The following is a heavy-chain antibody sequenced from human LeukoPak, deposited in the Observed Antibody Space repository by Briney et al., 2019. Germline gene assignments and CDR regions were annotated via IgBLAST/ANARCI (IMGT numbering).Heavy chain of an antibody. D-gene: IGHD3-3*01. Sequence: GGSLRLSCAASGFTFSSDSMNWVRQAPGKGLEWVSSISGISSYIYYALSVKGRFTISRDNAKNSLYLQMNSLSAEDTTVYYCARVPLRGYPSFFLPYMDVWGKGTTVTISS. CDR1: GFTFSSDS. CDR2: ISGISSYI. CDR3: ARVPLRGYPSFFLPYMDV. J-gene: IGHJ6*03. V-gene: IGHV3-21*01.